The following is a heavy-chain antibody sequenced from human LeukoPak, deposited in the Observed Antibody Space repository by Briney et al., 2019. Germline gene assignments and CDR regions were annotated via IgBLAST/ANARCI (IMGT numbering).Heavy chain of an antibody. CDR3: ASALWLPLFDY. V-gene: IGHV4-59*12. J-gene: IGHJ4*02. CDR1: GGSISRYY. D-gene: IGHD2-21*01. CDR2: GST. Sequence: SETLSLTCSVSGGSISRYYWSWIRQPPGKGLEWIGYGSTNYNHSLKSRVTISVDTSKNQFSVKLSSVTAADTAVYYCASALWLPLFDYWGQGTLVAVSS.